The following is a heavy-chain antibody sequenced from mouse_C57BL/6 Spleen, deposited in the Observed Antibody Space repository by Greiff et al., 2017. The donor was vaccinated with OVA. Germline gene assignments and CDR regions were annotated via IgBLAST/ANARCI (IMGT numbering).Heavy chain of an antibody. J-gene: IGHJ2*01. CDR1: GYTFTSYW. CDR3: ARDTYFDY. Sequence: QVQLQQPGAELVMPGASVKLSCKASGYTFTSYWMHWVKQRPGQGLEWIGEIDPSDSYTNYNQKFKGKSTLTLDKSSSTAYMQLSSLTSEDSAVYYCARDTYFDYWGQGTTLTVSS. D-gene: IGHD2-10*02. V-gene: IGHV1-69*01. CDR2: IDPSDSYT.